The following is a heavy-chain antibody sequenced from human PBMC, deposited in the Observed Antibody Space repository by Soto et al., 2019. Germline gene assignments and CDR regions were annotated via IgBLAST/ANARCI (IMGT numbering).Heavy chain of an antibody. CDR2: IYYSGST. CDR1: GDSISSYY. CDR3: ARGSADASHY. V-gene: IGHV4-59*01. J-gene: IGHJ4*02. Sequence: TSETLSLTCTVSGDSISSYYWSWIRQPPGKGLEWIGYIYYSGSTNYNPSLKSRVTISVDTSKNQFSLKLSSVTAADTAVYYCARGSADASHYRGQGTLVTVSS. D-gene: IGHD2-2*01.